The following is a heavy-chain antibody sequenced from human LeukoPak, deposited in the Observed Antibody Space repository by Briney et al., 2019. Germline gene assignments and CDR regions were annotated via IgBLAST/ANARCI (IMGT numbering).Heavy chain of an antibody. CDR3: AKTPRNSGWWIDH. D-gene: IGHD6-19*01. J-gene: IGHJ4*02. V-gene: IGHV3-23*01. CDR2: ISGSGGST. CDR1: GVTLISYT. Sequence: RGSPSPSRAASGVTLISYTTESGPPGPRKGVGGVSAISGSGGSTSYADSVKGRFTISRENSRDTLYLQMKSLRAEDTAVYYCAKTPRNSGWWIDHWGQGTLVTVSS.